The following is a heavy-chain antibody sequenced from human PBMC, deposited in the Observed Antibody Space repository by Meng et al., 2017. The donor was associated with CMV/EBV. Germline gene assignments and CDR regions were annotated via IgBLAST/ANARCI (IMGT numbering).Heavy chain of an antibody. V-gene: IGHV3-7*03. Sequence: GESLKISCAASGFTFSSYWMSWVRQAPGKGLEWVANIKQDGSEKYYVDSVKGRFTISRDNAKNSLYLQMNSLRAEDTALYYCARDMGRGGRGVLFDYWGQGTPVTVSS. D-gene: IGHD3-10*01. CDR3: ARDMGRGGRGVLFDY. CDR1: GFTFSSYW. J-gene: IGHJ4*02. CDR2: IKQDGSEK.